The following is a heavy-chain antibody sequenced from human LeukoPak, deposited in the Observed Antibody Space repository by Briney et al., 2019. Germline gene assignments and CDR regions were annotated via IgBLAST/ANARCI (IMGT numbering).Heavy chain of an antibody. CDR1: GFTFDDYA. Sequence: PGGSLRLSCAASGFTFDDYAMHWVRQAPGKGLEWVSLISSDGGSTYYADSVKGRFTISRDNAKNSLYLQMNSLRAEDTAVYYCARAKVYAETRKNYYYYYYMDVWGKGTTVTVSS. D-gene: IGHD2-8*01. CDR2: ISSDGGST. V-gene: IGHV3-43D*03. CDR3: ARAKVYAETRKNYYYYYYMDV. J-gene: IGHJ6*03.